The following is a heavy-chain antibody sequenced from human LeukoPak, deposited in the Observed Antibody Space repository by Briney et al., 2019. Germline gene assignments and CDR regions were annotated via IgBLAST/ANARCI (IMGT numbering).Heavy chain of an antibody. V-gene: IGHV4-39*01. Sequence: PSETLSLTCIVSGDSISSSSNYWGWIRQPPGKGLEWIGSIYYSESTYYNPSLKSRVTISVDTSKNQFSLKLNSVTAADTAVYYCARRPGSSAYPHYFGMDVWGQGTSVTVSS. J-gene: IGHJ6*02. CDR2: IYYSEST. CDR1: GDSISSSSNY. CDR3: ARRPGSSAYPHYFGMDV. D-gene: IGHD3-22*01.